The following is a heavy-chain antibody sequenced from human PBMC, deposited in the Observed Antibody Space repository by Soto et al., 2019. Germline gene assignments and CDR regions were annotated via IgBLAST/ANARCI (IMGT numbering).Heavy chain of an antibody. V-gene: IGHV3-11*01. CDR1: GFTFSHYY. CDR2: ISSSGSTI. J-gene: IGHJ6*02. Sequence: PGGSLRLSCAASGFTFSHYYMSWIRQAPGKGLEWVSYISSSGSTIYYADSVKGRFTISRDNAKNSLYLQMNNLRVADTAVYYCARARPDIVQMVGETPGYYGMGVWGPGTTVTVSS. D-gene: IGHD2-8*01. CDR3: ARARPDIVQMVGETPGYYGMGV.